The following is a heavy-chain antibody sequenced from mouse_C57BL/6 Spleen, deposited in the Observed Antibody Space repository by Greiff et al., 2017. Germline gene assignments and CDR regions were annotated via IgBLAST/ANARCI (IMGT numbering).Heavy chain of an antibody. Sequence: VQLQQSGAELARPGASVKMSCKASGYTFTSYTMHWVKQRPGQGLEWIGYINPSSGYTKYNQKFKDKATLTAYKASSTAYMQLISLTSEDSAVYYCARTDLLRWYFDVWGTGTTVTVSS. V-gene: IGHV1-4*01. CDR1: GYTFTSYT. D-gene: IGHD1-1*01. J-gene: IGHJ1*03. CDR3: ARTDLLRWYFDV. CDR2: INPSSGYT.